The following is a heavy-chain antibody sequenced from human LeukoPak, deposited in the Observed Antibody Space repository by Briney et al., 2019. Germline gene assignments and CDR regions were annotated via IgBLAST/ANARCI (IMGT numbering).Heavy chain of an antibody. CDR1: GYTFTSYY. D-gene: IGHD3-10*01. V-gene: IGHV1-3*01. J-gene: IGHJ4*02. CDR2: INAGNGNT. Sequence: GASVKVSCKASGYTFTSYYMHWVRQAPGQRLEWMGWINAGNGNTKYSQKFQGRVTITRDTSASTAYMELSSLRSEDTAVYYCARDPFLYYYGSGSSNFDYWGQGTLVTVSS. CDR3: ARDPFLYYYGSGSSNFDY.